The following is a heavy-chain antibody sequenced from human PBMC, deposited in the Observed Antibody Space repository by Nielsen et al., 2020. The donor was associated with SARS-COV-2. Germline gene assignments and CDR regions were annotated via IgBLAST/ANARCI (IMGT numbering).Heavy chain of an antibody. CDR3: ARDLGGGRGYFDY. D-gene: IGHD3-16*01. V-gene: IGHV3-33*01. CDR1: GFTFSSYG. Sequence: GGSLRLSCAASGFTFSSYGMHWVRQAPGKGLEWVAVIWYDGSNKYYADSVKGRFTISRDNSKNTLYLQMNSLRAEDTAVYYCARDLGGGRGYFDYWGQGTLVTVSS. CDR2: IWYDGSNK. J-gene: IGHJ4*02.